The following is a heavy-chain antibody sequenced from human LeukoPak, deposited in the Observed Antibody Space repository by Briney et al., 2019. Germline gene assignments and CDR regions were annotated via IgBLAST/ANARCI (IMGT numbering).Heavy chain of an antibody. CDR1: GFIFRSYS. J-gene: IGHJ4*02. CDR2: ISTSSDTI. D-gene: IGHD2-21*01. Sequence: GGSLRLSCAASGFIFRSYSMNWVRQAPGKGLEWVAFISTSSDTISYSDSVKGRFTISRDNAKNSLYLHTSSLRAEDTAVYYCAKSNRPVIAMVVLDYWGQGTLVTVSS. V-gene: IGHV3-48*01. CDR3: AKSNRPVIAMVVLDY.